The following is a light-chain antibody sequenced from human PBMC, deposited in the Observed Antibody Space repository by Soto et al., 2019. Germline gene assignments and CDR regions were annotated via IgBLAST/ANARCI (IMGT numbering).Light chain of an antibody. J-gene: IGLJ2*01. CDR2: DNN. CDR1: SSNIGSNS. CDR3: GAYDSSLSAVL. V-gene: IGLV1-51*01. Sequence: QSALTQPPSVSAAPGQKVTISCSGSSSNIGSNSVSWYQHLPGTAPKVLIYDNNNRPSGIPDRFSGSRSGTSATLDITGLQAGDEAYYYCGAYDSSLSAVLFGGGTQLTVL.